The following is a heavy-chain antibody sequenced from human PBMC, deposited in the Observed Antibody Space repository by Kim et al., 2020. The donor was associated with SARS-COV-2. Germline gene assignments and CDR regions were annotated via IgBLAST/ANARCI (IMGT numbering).Heavy chain of an antibody. V-gene: IGHV4-39*07. D-gene: IGHD2-2*01. Sequence: NPSLKSRVTISVDTSKNQFSLKLSSVTAADTAVYYCARVSFRDPVPFDYWGQGTLVTVSS. CDR3: ARVSFRDPVPFDY. J-gene: IGHJ4*02.